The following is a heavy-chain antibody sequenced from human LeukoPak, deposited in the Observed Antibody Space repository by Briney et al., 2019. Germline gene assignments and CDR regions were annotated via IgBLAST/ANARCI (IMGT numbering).Heavy chain of an antibody. CDR1: GFTFSNYA. J-gene: IGHJ4*02. V-gene: IGHV3-23*01. D-gene: IGHD3-3*01. Sequence: GGSLRLSCAASGFTFSNYAMNWVRQAPGKGLEWVSSILHTGDITYYADSVKGRFTISRDDSKNTLYLQMNSLRAEDTAVYYCAKDLGGLRFLWYHHSIDYWGQGTLVTVSS. CDR3: AKDLGGLRFLWYHHSIDY. CDR2: ILHTGDIT.